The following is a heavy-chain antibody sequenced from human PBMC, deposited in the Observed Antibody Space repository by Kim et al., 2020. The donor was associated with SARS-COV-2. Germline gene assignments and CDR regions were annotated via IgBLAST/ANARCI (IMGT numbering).Heavy chain of an antibody. CDR2: LYPSGNT. Sequence: SETLSLTCTVSGFSISSNYYWVWIRQPPGKGLEWIGSLYPSGNTYYNPSLKSRVTISVDTSKNQFSLRLTSVTAADTALYYCARAPTLLRYFDYWGQGT. V-gene: IGHV4-38-2*02. J-gene: IGHJ4*02. CDR1: GFSISSNYY. CDR3: ARAPTLLRYFDY. D-gene: IGHD3-9*01.